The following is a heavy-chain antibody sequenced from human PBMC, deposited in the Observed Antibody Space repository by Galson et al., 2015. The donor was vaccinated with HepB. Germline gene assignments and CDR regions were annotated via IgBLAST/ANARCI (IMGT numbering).Heavy chain of an antibody. D-gene: IGHD2-21*02. CDR1: GYTFTSYY. J-gene: IGHJ4*02. Sequence: SVKVSCKASGYTFTSYYMHWVRQAPGQGLEWMGIINPSGGSTSYAQKFQGRVTMTRDTSTSTVYMELSSLRSEDTAVYYCARAGRWPATASTGVDYWGQGTLVTVSS. CDR2: INPSGGST. V-gene: IGHV1-46*01. CDR3: ARAGRWPATASTGVDY.